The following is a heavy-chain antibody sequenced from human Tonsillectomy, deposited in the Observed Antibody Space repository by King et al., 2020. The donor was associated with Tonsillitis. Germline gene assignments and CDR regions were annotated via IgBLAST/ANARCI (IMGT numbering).Heavy chain of an antibody. D-gene: IGHD5-18*01. Sequence: VQLVESGGGLVQPGGSLRLSCTASGFTFSSYAMSWVRQAPGKGLEWVSTISGSGGSTYYVDSVKGRFTISRDNSKNTLYLQMNSLGAEDTAIYYCAKMSGIQLWPFPFDYWGQGTLVTVSS. V-gene: IGHV3-23*04. CDR2: ISGSGGST. J-gene: IGHJ4*02. CDR1: GFTFSSYA. CDR3: AKMSGIQLWPFPFDY.